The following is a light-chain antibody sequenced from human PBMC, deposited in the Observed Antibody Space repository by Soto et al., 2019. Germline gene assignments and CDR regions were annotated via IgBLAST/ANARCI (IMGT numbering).Light chain of an antibody. J-gene: IGLJ1*01. Sequence: QSALTQPASVSGSPGQSIAISCTGSGSDVGGYSYVSWYQQHPGKAPKLIIYGVSHRPSGVSTRFSASRSAYTASLTISGLQAEDEADYYCQSYDSSLSGYVFGTGTKLTVL. CDR1: GSDVGGYSY. CDR2: GVS. CDR3: QSYDSSLSGYV. V-gene: IGLV2-14*01.